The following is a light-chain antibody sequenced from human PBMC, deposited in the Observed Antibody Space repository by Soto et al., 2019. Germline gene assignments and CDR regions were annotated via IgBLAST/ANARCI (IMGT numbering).Light chain of an antibody. CDR2: GIS. J-gene: IGKJ5*01. CDR1: QAIRND. Sequence: IQMTQSLSSLSASVLDRVTITCRASQAIRNDLGWYQQKPGKAPRLLIYGISSLHSGVPSRFSGSGSGTEFTLTISGLLPEDFAAYHCQQLYTLPFTFGQGTRLEIK. CDR3: QQLYTLPFT. V-gene: IGKV1-17*01.